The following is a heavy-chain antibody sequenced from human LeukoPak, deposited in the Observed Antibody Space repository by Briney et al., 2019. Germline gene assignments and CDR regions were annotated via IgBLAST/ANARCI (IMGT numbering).Heavy chain of an antibody. Sequence: GGSLRLSCAASGFTFSNAWMNWVRQAPGKGLEWVSSISSSSSYIYYADSVKGRFTISRDNAKNSLYLQMNSLRAEDTAVYYCARAYGDYYDAFDIWGQGTMVTVSS. CDR1: GFTFSNAW. CDR2: ISSSSSYI. J-gene: IGHJ3*02. CDR3: ARAYGDYYDAFDI. D-gene: IGHD4-17*01. V-gene: IGHV3-21*01.